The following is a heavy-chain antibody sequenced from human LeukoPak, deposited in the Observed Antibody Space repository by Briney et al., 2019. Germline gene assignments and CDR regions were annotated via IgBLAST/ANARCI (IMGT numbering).Heavy chain of an antibody. V-gene: IGHV3-21*01. J-gene: IGHJ5*02. CDR1: GFTFSNYA. D-gene: IGHD6-6*01. CDR2: ISSSSSYI. CDR3: ARGGSWQLVLGWFDP. Sequence: PGGSLRLSCAASGFTFSNYAMSWVRQAPGKGLEWVSAISSSSSYIYYADSVKGRSTISRDNAKNSLYLQMNSLRAEDTAVYYCARGGSWQLVLGWFDPWGQGTLVTVSS.